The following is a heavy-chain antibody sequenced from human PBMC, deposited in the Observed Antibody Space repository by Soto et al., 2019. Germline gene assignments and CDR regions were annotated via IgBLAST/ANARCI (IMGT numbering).Heavy chain of an antibody. CDR2: IYWDDDK. Sequence: QITLKESGPTLVKPTQTLTPTCTFSGFSLTTSGVGVGWIRQPPGKALEWLALIYWDDDKRYSPSLKSRHTITKDTSKNPVVLTMTNMDPADTATYFCAHRTTTVTWWFDPWGPGTPVTV. V-gene: IGHV2-5*02. D-gene: IGHD4-17*01. J-gene: IGHJ5*02. CDR3: AHRTTTVTWWFDP. CDR1: GFSLTTSGVG.